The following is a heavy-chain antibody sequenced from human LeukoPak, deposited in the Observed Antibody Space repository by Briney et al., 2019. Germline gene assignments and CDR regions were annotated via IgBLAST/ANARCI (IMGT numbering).Heavy chain of an antibody. V-gene: IGHV4-34*01. CDR1: GGSFSGYY. CDR2: INHSGST. CDR3: ARGVALAVTAPGY. J-gene: IGHJ4*02. Sequence: SETLSLTCAVYGGSFSGYYWSWIRQPPGKGQEWIGEINHSGSTNYNPSLKSRVTISVDTSKNQFSLKLSSVTAADTAVYYCARGVALAVTAPGYWGQGTLVTVSS. D-gene: IGHD6-19*01.